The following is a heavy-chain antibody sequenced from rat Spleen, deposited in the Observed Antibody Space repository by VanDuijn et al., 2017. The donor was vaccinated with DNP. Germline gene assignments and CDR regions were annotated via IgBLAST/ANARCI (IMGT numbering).Heavy chain of an antibody. V-gene: IGHV5-20*01. D-gene: IGHD1-1*01. CDR1: GFTFSDYY. CDR3: TTLITFMSG. J-gene: IGHJ4*01. CDR2: IRYDGGDT. Sequence: EVQLVESGGGLVQPGRSLKLSCAASGFTFSDYYMAWVRQAPTKGLEWVASIRYDGGDTFYRDSVKGRFTISRDNAKSTLYLQIDSLRSEDTATYYCTTLITFMSGWSQGTSVTVSS.